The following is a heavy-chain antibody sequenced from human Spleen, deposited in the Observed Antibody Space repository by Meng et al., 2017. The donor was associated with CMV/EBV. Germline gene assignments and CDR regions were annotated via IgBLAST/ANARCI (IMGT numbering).Heavy chain of an antibody. V-gene: IGHV3-53*01. CDR1: EFTVIPYM. D-gene: IGHD6-13*01. CDR2: VHNGNK. Sequence: GESLKISCAASEFTVIPYMMSWVRQPPGRGLEWISMVHNGNKYYADSVKGRFTISRDNAKNLVFLQMNSLRAEDTALYYCARDHWYPDFWGQGTLVTVSS. J-gene: IGHJ4*02. CDR3: ARDHWYPDF.